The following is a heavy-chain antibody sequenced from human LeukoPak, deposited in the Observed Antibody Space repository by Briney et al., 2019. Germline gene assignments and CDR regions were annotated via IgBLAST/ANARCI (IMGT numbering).Heavy chain of an antibody. V-gene: IGHV5-10-1*01. CDR1: GYSFTSYW. J-gene: IGHJ4*02. CDR2: IDPSDSYT. CDR3: ARRFGFGELIDY. D-gene: IGHD3-10*01. Sequence: GESLKISCKGSGYSFTSYWISWVCQMPGKGLEWMGRIDPSDSYTNYSPSFQGHVTISADKSISTAYLQWSSLKASDTAMYYCARRFGFGELIDYWGQGTLVTVSS.